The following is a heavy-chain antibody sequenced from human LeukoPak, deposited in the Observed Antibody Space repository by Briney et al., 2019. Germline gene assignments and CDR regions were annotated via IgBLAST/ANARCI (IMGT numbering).Heavy chain of an antibody. CDR2: ISSTSIYI. J-gene: IGHJ4*02. Sequence: GGSLRLSCAASGFTFSRYSMNWVRQAPGKGLEWVSSISSTSIYIYYADSVKGRLTISRDNAKNALYLQMSSLRAEDTAIYYCAREGVSSWYLDYWGQGTLVTVSS. V-gene: IGHV3-21*01. D-gene: IGHD6-13*01. CDR1: GFTFSRYS. CDR3: AREGVSSWYLDY.